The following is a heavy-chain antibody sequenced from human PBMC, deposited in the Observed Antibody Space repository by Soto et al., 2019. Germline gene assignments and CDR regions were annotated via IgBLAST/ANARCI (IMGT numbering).Heavy chain of an antibody. CDR2: IIPILGIA. Sequence: QVQLVQSGAEVKKPGSSVKVSCKASGGTFSSYTISWVRQAPGQGLEWMGRIIPILGIANYAQKFQGRVTITADKPTSTAYMELSSLRSEDTAVYYCATPSLRDYGMDVWGQGTTVTVSS. J-gene: IGHJ6*02. V-gene: IGHV1-69*02. CDR1: GGTFSSYT. CDR3: ATPSLRDYGMDV.